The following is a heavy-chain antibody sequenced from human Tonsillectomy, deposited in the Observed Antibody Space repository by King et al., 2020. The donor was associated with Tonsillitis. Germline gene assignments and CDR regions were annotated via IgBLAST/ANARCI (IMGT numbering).Heavy chain of an antibody. D-gene: IGHD1-26*01. CDR3: ARDRRIGWELLHFSDY. V-gene: IGHV1-2*02. J-gene: IGHJ4*02. Sequence: AQLVQSGAEVKKPGASVKVYCKASGYSFTGYQIHWVRQASGQGLVWMGWFNTNSVGTNYAQKFQGRVTMTRDKSITTPYMELSSLRTDDTAVYYCARDRRIGWELLHFSDYWGQGTLVTVSS. CDR1: GYSFTGYQ. CDR2: FNTNSVGT.